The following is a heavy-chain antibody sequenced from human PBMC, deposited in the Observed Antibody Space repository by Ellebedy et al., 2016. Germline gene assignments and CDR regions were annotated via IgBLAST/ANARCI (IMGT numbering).Heavy chain of an antibody. CDR1: GFSFNMYW. V-gene: IGHV3-74*01. J-gene: IGHJ4*02. CDR3: ARPPVGAGGWFDY. CDR2: VNTDGTIV. Sequence: AGSLRLSXVVSGFSFNMYWMHWVRQAPGKGLEWVSRVNTDGTIVDFAGSVKGRFIVSRDNAKNTLYLHMNNLRVEDTALYYCARPPVGAGGWFDYWGQGLQVVVSS. D-gene: IGHD6-19*01.